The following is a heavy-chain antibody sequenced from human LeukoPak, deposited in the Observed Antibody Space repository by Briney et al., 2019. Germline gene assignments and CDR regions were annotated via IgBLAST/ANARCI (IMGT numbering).Heavy chain of an antibody. CDR3: ARGSAFDP. CDR2: IGSSGTTI. V-gene: IGHV3-48*03. CDR1: GFTFSSYE. Sequence: GGSLRLSCAASGFTFSSYEMNWVRQAPGKGLEWVSYIGSSGTTIYYADSVKGRFTISRDNAKNSLYLQMSSLRAEDTAVYHCARGSAFDPWGQGTLVTVSS. D-gene: IGHD6-19*01. J-gene: IGHJ5*02.